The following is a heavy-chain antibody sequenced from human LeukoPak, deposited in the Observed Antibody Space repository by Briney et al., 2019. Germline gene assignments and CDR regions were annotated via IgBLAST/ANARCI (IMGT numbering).Heavy chain of an antibody. J-gene: IGHJ4*02. CDR3: ATDRGGRLSFDY. Sequence: ASVKVSCKVSGYTLTELSMHWVRQAPGKGLERMGGFDPEDGETIYAQKFQGRVTMTEDTSTDTAYMELSSLRSEDTAVYYCATDRGGRLSFDYWGQGTLVTVSS. CDR2: FDPEDGET. V-gene: IGHV1-24*01. D-gene: IGHD1-26*01. CDR1: GYTLTELS.